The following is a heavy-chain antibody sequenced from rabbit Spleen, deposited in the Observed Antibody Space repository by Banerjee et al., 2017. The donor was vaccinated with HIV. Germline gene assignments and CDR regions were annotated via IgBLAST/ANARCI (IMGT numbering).Heavy chain of an antibody. J-gene: IGHJ4*01. CDR3: ARDLVGVIGWNFYL. Sequence: QEQLEESGGGLVKPEGSLTLTCKASGVSLNDKDVMCWVRQAPGKGLEWIACINIVTGKSVYATWAKGRFTISRTSSTTVTLRMTSLTAADRAAYFCARDLVGVIGWNFYLWGPGTLVTVS. V-gene: IGHV1S45*01. CDR1: GVSLNDKDV. D-gene: IGHD1-1*01. CDR2: INIVTGKS.